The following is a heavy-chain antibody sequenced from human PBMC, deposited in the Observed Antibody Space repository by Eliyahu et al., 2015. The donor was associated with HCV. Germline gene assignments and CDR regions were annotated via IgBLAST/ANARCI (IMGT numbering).Heavy chain of an antibody. V-gene: IGHV3-49*03. J-gene: IGHJ6*02. CDR2: ISSKAAGETT. CDR3: TRDSRLEQPFYYYYGIDV. CDR1: GFTFGDDA. D-gene: IGHD1/OR15-1a*01. Sequence: EVELVESGGGLAQPGRSLRLSCTGSGFTFGDDAXXXFRQAPGRGLEWVGFISSKAAGETTKYAASVQGRFIISRDDFKGTAYLQMNSLEIEDTGMYYCTRDSRLEQPFYYYYGIDVWGQGSMVTVSS.